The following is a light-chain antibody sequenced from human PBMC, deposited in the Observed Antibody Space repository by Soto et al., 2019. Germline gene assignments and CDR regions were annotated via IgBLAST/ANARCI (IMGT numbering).Light chain of an antibody. V-gene: IGKV3-20*01. CDR3: QQYNNWPPIT. CDR1: QSLNARY. CDR2: DAS. J-gene: IGKJ5*01. Sequence: IVFTRSPGTLSLSPGERAALSCMASQSLNARYLAWYQQKPGQAPRLLIYDASSRATGIPDRFSGGGSGTDFTLTISSLQSEDFAVYYCQQYNNWPPITFGQGTRLEIK.